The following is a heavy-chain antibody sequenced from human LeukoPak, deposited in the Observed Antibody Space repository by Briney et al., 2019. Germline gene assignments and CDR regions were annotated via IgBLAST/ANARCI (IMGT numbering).Heavy chain of an antibody. CDR2: ISGSGGST. J-gene: IGHJ6*03. V-gene: IGHV3-23*01. CDR1: GFTFSSYA. CDR3: ARHLTVGINYYYYYMDV. D-gene: IGHD4-11*01. Sequence: PGGSLRLSCAASGFTFSSYAMSWVRQAPEKGLEWVSAISGSGGSTYYADSVKGRFTISRDNSKNTLYLQMNSLRAEDTAVYYCARHLTVGINYYYYYMDVWGKGTTVTVSS.